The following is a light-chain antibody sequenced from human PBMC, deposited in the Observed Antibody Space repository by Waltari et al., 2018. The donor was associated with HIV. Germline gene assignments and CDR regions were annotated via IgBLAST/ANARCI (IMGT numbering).Light chain of an antibody. CDR3: CSYTSGSTHV. Sequence: QSALTQPASLSGSPGQSITISCSGFRSDIGDYNYVSWYPQNQGKVPKLIIYDVKYSPSGVSNRFSGSKSNSAAFLNISGLQTEDEAVYHCCSYTSGSTHVFGTGTEVTVL. V-gene: IGLV2-14*03. CDR2: DVK. CDR1: RSDIGDYNY. J-gene: IGLJ1*01.